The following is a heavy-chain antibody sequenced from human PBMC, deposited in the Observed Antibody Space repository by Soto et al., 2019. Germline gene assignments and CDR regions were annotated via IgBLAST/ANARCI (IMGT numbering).Heavy chain of an antibody. D-gene: IGHD6-13*01. Sequence: SETLSLTCTVSGGSISSGGYYWSWIRQHPGKGLEWIGYIYYSGSTYYNPSLKSRVTISVVTSKNQFSLKLSSVTAADTAAYYCSRAPVNITAAGTCPGYWGQGTLVVVSS. CDR3: SRAPVNITAAGTCPGY. V-gene: IGHV4-31*03. CDR2: IYYSGST. J-gene: IGHJ4*02. CDR1: GGSISSGGYY.